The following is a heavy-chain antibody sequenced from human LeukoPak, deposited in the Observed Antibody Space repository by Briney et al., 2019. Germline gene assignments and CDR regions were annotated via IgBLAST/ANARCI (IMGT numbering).Heavy chain of an antibody. D-gene: IGHD3-22*01. CDR3: ARDYRRMTMVIVAKRAGFFDL. Sequence: GGSLRLSCAASGFTFSSYGMHWVRQAPGKGLEGVAIISYDGSNKFYADSMKGRFTISRDNSKNTLYLQMNSLRAEDTAVYYCARDYRRMTMVIVAKRAGFFDLWGRGTLVTVSS. V-gene: IGHV3-30*03. J-gene: IGHJ2*01. CDR1: GFTFSSYG. CDR2: ISYDGSNK.